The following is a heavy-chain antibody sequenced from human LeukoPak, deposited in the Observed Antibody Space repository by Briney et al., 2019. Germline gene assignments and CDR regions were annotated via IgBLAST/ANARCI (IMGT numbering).Heavy chain of an antibody. D-gene: IGHD4-11*01. J-gene: IGHJ1*01. V-gene: IGHV3-7*01. Sequence: GGSLRLSCAGSGFTFSNSWMGWVRQAPGKGPEWVANVQHIGGETYYVDSVKGRFTISRDNAKNSVYLQMNSLGADDTAVYYCATYSILNAREFRYWGQGTLVTVTS. CDR2: VQHIGGET. CDR1: GFTFSNSW. CDR3: ATYSILNAREFRY.